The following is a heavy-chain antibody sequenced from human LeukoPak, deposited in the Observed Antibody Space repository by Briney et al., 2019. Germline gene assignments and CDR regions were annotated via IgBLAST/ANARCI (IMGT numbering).Heavy chain of an antibody. D-gene: IGHD3-10*01. CDR3: ARASLSGSYYMVDY. CDR2: MNPNSGNT. J-gene: IGHJ4*02. V-gene: IGHV1-8*01. CDR1: GYTFTSYD. Sequence: ASVKVSCKASGYTFTSYDISWVRQATGQGLEWMGWMNPNSGNTGYAQKFQGRVTMTRNTSISTAYMELSSLRSEDTAVYYCARASLSGSYYMVDYWGQGTLVTVSS.